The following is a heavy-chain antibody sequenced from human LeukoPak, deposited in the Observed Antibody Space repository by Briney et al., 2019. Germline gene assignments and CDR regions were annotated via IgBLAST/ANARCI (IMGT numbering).Heavy chain of an antibody. CDR3: ARQRATVTTASAFDI. V-gene: IGHV4-59*08. J-gene: IGHJ3*02. CDR2: IYYSGST. Sequence: SETLSLTCTVSGGSISSYYWSWIRQPPGKGLEWIGYIYYSGSTNYNPSLKSRVTISVDTSKNQFSLKLSSVTAADTAVYYCARQRATVTTASAFDIWGQGTMVTVSS. CDR1: GGSISSYY. D-gene: IGHD4-17*01.